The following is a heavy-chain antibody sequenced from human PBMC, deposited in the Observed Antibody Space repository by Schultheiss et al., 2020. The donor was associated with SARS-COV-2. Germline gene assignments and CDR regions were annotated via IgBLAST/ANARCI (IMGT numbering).Heavy chain of an antibody. Sequence: GESLKISCAASGFTFSSYAMHWVRQAPGKGLEWVAVISYDGSNKYYADSVKGRFTISRDNSKNTLYLQMNSLRAEDTAVYYCARDNTIFGVDYFDYWGQGTLVTVSS. D-gene: IGHD3-3*01. CDR3: ARDNTIFGVDYFDY. CDR1: GFTFSSYA. V-gene: IGHV3-30-3*01. CDR2: ISYDGSNK. J-gene: IGHJ4*02.